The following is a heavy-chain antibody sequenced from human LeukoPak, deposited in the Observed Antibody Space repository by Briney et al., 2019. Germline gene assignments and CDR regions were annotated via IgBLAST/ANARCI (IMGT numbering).Heavy chain of an antibody. J-gene: IGHJ3*02. CDR2: ISSSGSTI. CDR1: GFTFKNAW. V-gene: IGHV3-48*04. Sequence: GGSLRLSCEASGFTFKNAWMIWVRQAPGKGLEWVSYISSSGSTIYYADSVKGRFTISRDNAKNSLYLQMNSLRAEDTAVYYCARVRLRAFDIWGQGTMVTVSS. CDR3: ARVRLRAFDI. D-gene: IGHD3-16*01.